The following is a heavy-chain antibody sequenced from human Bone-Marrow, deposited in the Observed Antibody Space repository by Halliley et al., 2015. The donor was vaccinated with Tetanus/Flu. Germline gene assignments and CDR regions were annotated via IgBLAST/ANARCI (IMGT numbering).Heavy chain of an antibody. J-gene: IGHJ4*02. V-gene: IGHV4-61*07. CDR3: ARRYGGNFDF. Sequence: EWIGYIYYSGSPNSNPSLESRVTISADTSKNQFYLKLTSVTAADTAVYYCARRYGGNFDFWGQGTRVTVSS. CDR2: IYYSGSP. D-gene: IGHD2-15*01.